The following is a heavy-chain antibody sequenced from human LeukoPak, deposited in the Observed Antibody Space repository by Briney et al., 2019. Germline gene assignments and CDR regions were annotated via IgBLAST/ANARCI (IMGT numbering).Heavy chain of an antibody. J-gene: IGHJ5*02. V-gene: IGHV1-3*01. CDR2: INGGNGNT. D-gene: IGHD3-9*01. CDR1: GYTFTSYA. Sequence: ASVKVSCKASGYTFTSYAMHWVRQAPGQRLEWMGWINGGNGNTKYSQKFQGRVTITRDTSASTDYMELSSLRSEDTAVYYWARSYYDILIGSPKNSWFDPWGQGTLVTVSS. CDR3: ARSYYDILIGSPKNSWFDP.